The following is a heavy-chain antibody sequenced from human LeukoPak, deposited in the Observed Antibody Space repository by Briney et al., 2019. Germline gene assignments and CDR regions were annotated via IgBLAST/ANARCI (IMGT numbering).Heavy chain of an antibody. CDR1: GGSISNSNYY. D-gene: IGHD2-2*01. CDR3: ARRALGYCSSTSCYAFDY. Sequence: SETLSLTCTVSGGSISNSNYYWDWIRQPPGKGLEWIGSIYYSGSTYYNPSLKSRVTISVDTSKNQFSLRLSSVTAADTAVFYCARRALGYCSSTSCYAFDYWGQGTLVTVSS. J-gene: IGHJ4*02. CDR2: IYYSGST. V-gene: IGHV4-39*01.